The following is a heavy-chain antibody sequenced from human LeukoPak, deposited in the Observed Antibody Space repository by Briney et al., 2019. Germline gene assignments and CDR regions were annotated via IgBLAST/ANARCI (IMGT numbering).Heavy chain of an antibody. V-gene: IGHV3-53*01. CDR1: GFTVSSNS. CDR3: AALMDSPYYYDNSGYTLIH. Sequence: PGGSLRLSCTVSGFTVSSNSMSWVRQAPGKGLEWVSFIYSGSTHYSDSVKGRFTISRDNSKNTLYLQMNSLRAEDTAVYYCAALMDSPYYYDNSGYTLIHWGQGTLVTVSS. J-gene: IGHJ4*02. CDR2: IYSGST. D-gene: IGHD3-22*01.